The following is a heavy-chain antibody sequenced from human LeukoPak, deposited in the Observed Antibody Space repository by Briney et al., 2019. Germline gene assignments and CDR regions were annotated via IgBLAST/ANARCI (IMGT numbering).Heavy chain of an antibody. V-gene: IGHV4-38-2*02. CDR1: GYSISSGYY. CDR2: IYHSGST. J-gene: IGHJ3*01. CDR3: ARTDYGGNSWG. D-gene: IGHD4-23*01. Sequence: SETLSLTCTVSGYSISSGYYWGWLRQPPGKGLEWIGSIYHSGSTYYNPSLKSRVTISVDTSKNQFSLKLSSVTAADTAVYYCARTDYGGNSWGWGQGTMVTVSS.